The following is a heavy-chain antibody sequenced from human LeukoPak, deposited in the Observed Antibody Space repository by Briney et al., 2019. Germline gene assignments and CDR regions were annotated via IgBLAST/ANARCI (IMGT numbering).Heavy chain of an antibody. Sequence: PGGSLRLSCAASGFTFSNAWMNWVRQAPGKGLECVGRIKSRTDGGTTEYAAPVKGRFTISRDDSENTLYLQMNSLTTEDTAVYFCTTRNNNFNSHSWGQGTLVTV. J-gene: IGHJ4*02. V-gene: IGHV3-15*01. CDR3: TTRNNNFNSHS. CDR2: IKSRTDGGTT. CDR1: GFTFSNAW. D-gene: IGHD4-11*01.